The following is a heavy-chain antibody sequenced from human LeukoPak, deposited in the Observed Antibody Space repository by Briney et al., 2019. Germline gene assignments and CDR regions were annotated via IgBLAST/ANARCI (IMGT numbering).Heavy chain of an antibody. D-gene: IGHD6-6*01. CDR1: GYTFTSYG. V-gene: IGHV1-18*01. CDR2: ISAYNGNT. J-gene: IGHJ3*02. Sequence: ASVKVSCKASGYTFTSYGISWVRQAPGQGLEWMGWISAYNGNTNYAQKLQGRVTMTTDTSTSTAYMELRSLRSDDTAVYYCARHLRIAARLRVAFDIWGQGTMVTVSS. CDR3: ARHLRIAARLRVAFDI.